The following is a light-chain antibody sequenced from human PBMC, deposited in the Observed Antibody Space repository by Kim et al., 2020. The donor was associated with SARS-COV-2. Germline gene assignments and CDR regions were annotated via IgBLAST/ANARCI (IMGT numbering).Light chain of an antibody. CDR2: GAS. CDR3: QQYGSSRFT. V-gene: IGKV3-20*01. CDR1: QIVSSSF. Sequence: SPGERATLSCRANQIVSSSFLAWYQQKPGQAPRLLIYGASSRATGIPDKFSGSGSGTDFTLTISRLEPEDFAVYYCQQYGSSRFTFGPGTKVDIK. J-gene: IGKJ3*01.